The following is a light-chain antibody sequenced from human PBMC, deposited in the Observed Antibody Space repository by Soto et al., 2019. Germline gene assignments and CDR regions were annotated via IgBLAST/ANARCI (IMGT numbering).Light chain of an antibody. CDR3: YQYGNTPRT. CDR1: QSVRSTY. J-gene: IGKJ5*01. Sequence: EIVLTQSPCTLSLSAGERVTLSCRASQSVRSTYLVWYHQKPGQTPRPLLYCASSSATGIPDRLCGSGSGRDFTLPIIRLVHADFVVTFCYQYGNTPRTFGQGTRLEIK. V-gene: IGKV3-20*01. CDR2: CAS.